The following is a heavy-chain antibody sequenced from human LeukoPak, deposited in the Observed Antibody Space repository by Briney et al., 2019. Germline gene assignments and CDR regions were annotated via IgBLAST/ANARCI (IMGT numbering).Heavy chain of an antibody. CDR2: ISGSGGST. J-gene: IGHJ2*01. CDR1: GFTFSSYG. Sequence: GGTLRLSCAASGFTFSSYGMSWVRQASGKGLEWVSAISGSGGSTYYADSVKGRFTISRDNSKNTLYLQMNSLRAGDTAVYYCARAAYSSTWYSRYFDLWGRGALVTVSS. V-gene: IGHV3-23*01. CDR3: ARAAYSSTWYSRYFDL. D-gene: IGHD6-13*01.